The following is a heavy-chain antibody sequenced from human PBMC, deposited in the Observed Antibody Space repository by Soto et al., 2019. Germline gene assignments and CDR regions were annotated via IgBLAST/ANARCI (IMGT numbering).Heavy chain of an antibody. D-gene: IGHD6-13*01. Sequence: SETLSLTCTVSGGSISSYYWSWIRQPAGKGMEWIGRIHTTDGTKYNPSLKSRVTMSIDTSNNQFSLKLSSLTAADTAVYYCARAMSSAAGLYFDFWGQGTLVTVSA. CDR3: ARAMSSAAGLYFDF. CDR2: IHTTDGT. CDR1: GGSISSYY. J-gene: IGHJ4*02. V-gene: IGHV4-4*07.